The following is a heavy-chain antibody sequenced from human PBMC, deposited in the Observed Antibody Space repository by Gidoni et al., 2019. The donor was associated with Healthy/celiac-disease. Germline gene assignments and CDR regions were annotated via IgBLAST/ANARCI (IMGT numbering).Heavy chain of an antibody. Sequence: QVQLVQSGAEVTKPGASVTVYCKAAGYTFTSYYMHWVRQAPGQGLEWMGIINPSGGSTSYAQKFQGRVTMTRDTSTSTVYMELSSLRSEDTAVYYCAREPSYYYYMDVWGKGTTVTVSS. V-gene: IGHV1-46*01. CDR2: INPSGGST. J-gene: IGHJ6*03. CDR3: AREPSYYYYMDV. CDR1: GYTFTSYY.